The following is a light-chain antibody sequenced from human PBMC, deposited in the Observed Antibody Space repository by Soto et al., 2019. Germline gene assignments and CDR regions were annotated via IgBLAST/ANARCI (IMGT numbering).Light chain of an antibody. CDR3: QQYDNWPRT. V-gene: IGKV3-15*01. Sequence: EKLMTQSPSTLSVSPGERATLSCRASQSVGSDLAWYQQKPGQPPRLLIYDASTRATGIPSRFRGSGSGTEFTLTISSLKSEDFAVYYCQQYDNWPRTFGQGTKVDIK. CDR2: DAS. J-gene: IGKJ1*01. CDR1: QSVGSD.